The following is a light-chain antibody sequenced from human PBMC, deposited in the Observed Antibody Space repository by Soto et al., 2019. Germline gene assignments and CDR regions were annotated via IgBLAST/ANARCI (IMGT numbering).Light chain of an antibody. CDR1: SSDVGGYDY. V-gene: IGLV2-11*01. Sequence: QSALTQPRSVSGSPGQSVTISCTGTSSDVGGYDYVSWCQQHPGKAPRLLIYDVTRRPSGVPDRFSGSKSGNTASLTISGLQAEDEADYYCCSYASAYTWMFGGGTKLTVL. J-gene: IGLJ3*02. CDR2: DVT. CDR3: CSYASAYTWM.